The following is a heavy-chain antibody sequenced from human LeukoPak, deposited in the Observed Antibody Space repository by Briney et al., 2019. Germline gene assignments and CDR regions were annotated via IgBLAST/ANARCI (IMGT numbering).Heavy chain of an antibody. CDR1: GFTFSSYT. Sequence: GGSLRLSCVASGFTFSSYTMNWVRQAPGKGLEWVPSISSGRGSYIYYADSVKGRFTISRDNAETSLYLQMNSLRAEDTAVYYCARALYCSGGSCYSFDYWGQGTLVTVSS. CDR2: ISSGRGSYI. D-gene: IGHD2-15*01. J-gene: IGHJ4*02. CDR3: ARALYCSGGSCYSFDY. V-gene: IGHV3-21*01.